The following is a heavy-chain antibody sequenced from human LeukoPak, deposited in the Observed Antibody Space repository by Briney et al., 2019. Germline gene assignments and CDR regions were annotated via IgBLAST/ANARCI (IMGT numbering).Heavy chain of an antibody. V-gene: IGHV1-18*01. CDR2: ISAYNGNT. CDR3: ARDQGKGWLRTYYYYYMDV. J-gene: IGHJ6*03. Sequence: ASVKVSCKASGYTFTSYGISWVRQAPGQGLEWMGWISAYNGNTNYAQKLQGRVTMTTDTSTSTAYMELRSLRSDDTAVYYCARDQGKGWLRTYYYYYMDVWGKGTTVTISS. D-gene: IGHD5-24*01. CDR1: GYTFTSYG.